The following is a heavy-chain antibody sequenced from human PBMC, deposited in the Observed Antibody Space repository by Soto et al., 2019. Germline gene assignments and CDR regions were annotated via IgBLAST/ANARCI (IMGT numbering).Heavy chain of an antibody. CDR2: IYYSGST. Sequence: PSETLSLTCVVSGGSISNYYWSWIRQPPGKGLEWIGYIYYSGSTYYNPSLKSRVTISVDRSKNQFSLKLSSVTAADTAVYYCARVPGPWGQGTLVTVSS. CDR1: GGSISNYY. J-gene: IGHJ5*02. V-gene: IGHV4-59*12. CDR3: ARVPGP.